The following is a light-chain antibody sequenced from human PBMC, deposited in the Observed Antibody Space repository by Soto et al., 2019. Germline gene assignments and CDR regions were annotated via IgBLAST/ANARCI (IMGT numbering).Light chain of an antibody. Sequence: QSVLTQPASVSGSPGQSISISCIGTSSDVGAFNYVSWYQHHPGKAPQLIIYDVTSRPSGVSNRFSASKSGNXASLTISGLQAEDEADYYCSSYTTRNTEVFGTGTKLTVL. J-gene: IGLJ1*01. CDR2: DVT. CDR1: SSDVGAFNY. V-gene: IGLV2-14*03. CDR3: SSYTTRNTEV.